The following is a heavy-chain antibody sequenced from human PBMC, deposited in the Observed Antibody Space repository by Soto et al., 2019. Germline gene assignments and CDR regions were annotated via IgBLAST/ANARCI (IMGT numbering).Heavy chain of an antibody. CDR3: ARGIKYGAYSRWFDP. D-gene: IGHD4-17*01. Sequence: QVQLVQSGAEVKKPGASVKVSCKASGYTFTSYDINWVRQATGQGLEYLGWMNPNSGNTAYVQKFQGRVTMTWDTSXXTAYRDLSSLRSEDTAVYFCARGIKYGAYSRWFDPWGQGTLVTVSS. J-gene: IGHJ5*02. CDR2: MNPNSGNT. CDR1: GYTFTSYD. V-gene: IGHV1-8*01.